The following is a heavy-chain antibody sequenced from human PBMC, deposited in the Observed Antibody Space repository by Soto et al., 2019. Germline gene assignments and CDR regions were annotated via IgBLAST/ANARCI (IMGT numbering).Heavy chain of an antibody. Sequence: GGSLRLSCGASGFTFSNFAMSWVRQAPGRGLEWVSGISASGRDIHYADSVKDRFTVSRDNSKNTLYLQMNSLRAEDTAIYYCAKGKTSGWYYFDYWGQGALLTLSS. CDR3: AKGKTSGWYYFDY. D-gene: IGHD6-19*01. CDR1: GFTFSNFA. J-gene: IGHJ4*02. V-gene: IGHV3-23*01. CDR2: ISASGRDI.